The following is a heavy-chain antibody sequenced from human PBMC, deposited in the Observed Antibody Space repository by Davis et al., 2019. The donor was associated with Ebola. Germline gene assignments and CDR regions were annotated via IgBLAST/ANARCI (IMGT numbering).Heavy chain of an antibody. Sequence: GESLKISCAASGLIFNNYWMSWIRQAPGKGLEWVANIKQDGSEKYYVDSVEGRFTISRDNAKNSLYLQMNSLRAEDTAVYYCARQGWSGYSLRHWLDPWGRGTLVTVSS. J-gene: IGHJ5*02. V-gene: IGHV3-7*01. CDR2: IKQDGSEK. CDR3: ARQGWSGYSLRHWLDP. CDR1: GLIFNNYW. D-gene: IGHD3-3*01.